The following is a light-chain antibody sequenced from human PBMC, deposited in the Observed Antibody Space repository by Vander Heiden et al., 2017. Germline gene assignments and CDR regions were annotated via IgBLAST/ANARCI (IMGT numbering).Light chain of an antibody. V-gene: IGKV1-39*01. CDR1: QSIDSS. J-gene: IGKJ2*01. CDR3: QQSHSAPST. Sequence: IQMAQSPSSLSASIGDRVTITCRASQSIDSSLNWFQQKPGKAPKLLIYTAYSLQSGVPSRFTGSGSATEFTLTISSLQAEDFATYFCQQSHSAPSTFGQGTKVEMK. CDR2: TAY.